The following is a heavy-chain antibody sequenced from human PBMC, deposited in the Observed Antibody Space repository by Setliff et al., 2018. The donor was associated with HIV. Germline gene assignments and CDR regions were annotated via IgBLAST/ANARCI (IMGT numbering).Heavy chain of an antibody. CDR3: ARESPSSSWFYFDF. CDR1: GGSFSDYY. D-gene: IGHD6-13*01. Sequence: PSETLSLTCAVYGGSFSDYYWTWIRQSPGKGLEWIGEINHRGSTNYNPSLKSRVTVSVDTSKNQFPLKLGSVTAADTAVYYCARESPSSSWFYFDFWGQGTLVTVSS. CDR2: INHRGST. J-gene: IGHJ4*02. V-gene: IGHV4-34*01.